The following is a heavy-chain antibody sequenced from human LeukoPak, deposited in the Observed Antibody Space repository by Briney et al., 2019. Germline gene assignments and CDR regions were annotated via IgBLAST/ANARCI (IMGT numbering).Heavy chain of an antibody. V-gene: IGHV4-59*01. CDR1: GGSISSNY. Sequence: SETLSLTCTVSGGSISSNYWSWIRQPPGKGLEWIGYIYHTGSTNYNPSLKSRVTISVDTSKNQFSLKLSSVTAADTAVYYCARLSGYSSGHYYSDYWGQGTLVTVSS. J-gene: IGHJ4*02. D-gene: IGHD3-22*01. CDR2: IYHTGST. CDR3: ARLSGYSSGHYYSDY.